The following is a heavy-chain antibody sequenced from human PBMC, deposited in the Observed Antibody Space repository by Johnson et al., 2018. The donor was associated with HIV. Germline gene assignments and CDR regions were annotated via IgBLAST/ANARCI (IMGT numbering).Heavy chain of an antibody. Sequence: QVQLVESGGGVVQPGRSLRLSCAASGLSFSNFGMHWVRQTPGMGLEWVANIKPDGSNKYYADSVKGRFIISRDTSKNTLYLQMNSLRAEDTAVYYCARDVPYYDSSGYYYGTVFYAFDIWGQGTMVTVSS. CDR3: ARDVPYYDSSGYYYGTVFYAFDI. V-gene: IGHV3-30*03. CDR2: IKPDGSNK. D-gene: IGHD3-22*01. J-gene: IGHJ3*02. CDR1: GLSFSNFG.